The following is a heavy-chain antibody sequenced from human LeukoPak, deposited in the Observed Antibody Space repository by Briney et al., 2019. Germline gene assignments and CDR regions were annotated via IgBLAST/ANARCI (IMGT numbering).Heavy chain of an antibody. CDR3: ARCLRSYYYYMDV. Sequence: ASVTVSCKASGYTFTSYVINWVRQAAGQGVEWMGWMNPNSGNTGYAQKFQGRVTMTRNTSISTAYMELSSLRPEDTAVYYCARCLRSYYYYMDVWGKGTTVTVS. CDR2: MNPNSGNT. V-gene: IGHV1-8*01. J-gene: IGHJ6*03. D-gene: IGHD3-10*01. CDR1: GYTFTSYV.